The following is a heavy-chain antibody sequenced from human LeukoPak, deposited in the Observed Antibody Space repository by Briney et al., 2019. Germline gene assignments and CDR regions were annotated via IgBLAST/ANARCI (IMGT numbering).Heavy chain of an antibody. V-gene: IGHV4-61*02. J-gene: IGHJ4*02. D-gene: IGHD2-15*01. Sequence: SQTLSLTCTVSGGSISSGSYYWSWIRQPAGKGLEWIGRIYTSGSTNYNPSLKSRVTISVDTSKNQFSLKLSSVTAADTPVYYCARGWSFYFDYLGQGTLVTVSS. CDR2: IYTSGST. CDR1: GGSISSGSYY. CDR3: ARGWSFYFDY.